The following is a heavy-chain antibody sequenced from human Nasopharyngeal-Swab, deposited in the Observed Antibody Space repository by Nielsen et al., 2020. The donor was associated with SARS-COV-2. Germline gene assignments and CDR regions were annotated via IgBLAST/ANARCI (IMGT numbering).Heavy chain of an antibody. CDR2: ISWNSGSI. J-gene: IGHJ3*02. Sequence: GGSLRLSCAASGFTFEEYAMHWVRQAPGKGLEWVSGISWNSGSIGYADSVKGRFTISRDNAKNSLYLQMNSLRAEDTALYYCAKDIVRGVMDAFDIWGQGTMVTVSS. CDR3: AKDIVRGVMDAFDI. V-gene: IGHV3-9*01. D-gene: IGHD3-10*02. CDR1: GFTFEEYA.